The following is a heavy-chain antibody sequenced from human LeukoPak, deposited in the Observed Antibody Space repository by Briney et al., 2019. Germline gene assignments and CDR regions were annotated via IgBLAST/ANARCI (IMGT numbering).Heavy chain of an antibody. J-gene: IGHJ4*02. V-gene: IGHV3-21*01. CDR2: FGTRSTSI. D-gene: IGHD3-22*01. Sequence: GGSLRLSCTSSGFTFSGYSMNWIRQAPGKGLEWVSSFGTRSTSIYHAGSVKGRFAISRDNAKNSLYLQMNSLRAEDTALYYCAREVSEGFDFWGQGTLVTVSS. CDR3: AREVSEGFDF. CDR1: GFTFSGYS.